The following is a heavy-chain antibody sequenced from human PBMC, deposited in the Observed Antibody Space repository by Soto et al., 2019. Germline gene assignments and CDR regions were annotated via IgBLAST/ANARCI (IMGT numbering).Heavy chain of an antibody. V-gene: IGHV3-53*01. J-gene: IGHJ6*02. D-gene: IGHD2-2*01. Sequence: GGSLRLSCAASGFTVSSNYMSWVRQAPGKGLEWVSSIYSDDTTYYADSVKGRFTISRDNSKNTLYLQMNSVRAEDTAVYFCARWGEDCNNTSCYDFHYYGMDVWGQGTTVTVSS. CDR2: IYSDDTT. CDR1: GFTVSSNY. CDR3: ARWGEDCNNTSCYDFHYYGMDV.